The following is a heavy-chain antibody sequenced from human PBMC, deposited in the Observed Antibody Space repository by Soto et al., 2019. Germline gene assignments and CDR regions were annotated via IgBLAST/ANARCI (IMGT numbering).Heavy chain of an antibody. CDR2: VSYDGRTK. V-gene: IGHV3-30*18. Sequence: GGSLRLSCAASGFTLSSHGMQWVRQAPGTGLEWVAAVSYDGRTKYYADSVKGRFTIARDNAKNTLYLQMNRLRAEDAAVYYCVKEVGVAGSSNESFFDYWGQGTLVTVS. CDR3: VKEVGVAGSSNESFFDY. CDR1: GFTLSSHG. J-gene: IGHJ4*02. D-gene: IGHD2-15*01.